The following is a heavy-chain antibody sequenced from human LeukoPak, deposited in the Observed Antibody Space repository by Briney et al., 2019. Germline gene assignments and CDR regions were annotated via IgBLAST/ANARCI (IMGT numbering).Heavy chain of an antibody. CDR2: IKQDGSEK. Sequence: GGSLRLSCAASGFTFSSYWMSWVRQAPGKGLQWVANIKQDGSEKYYADSAKGRFTISRDNAKNSLYLQMNSLRAEDTAVYYCARDGDTSGYSDWGQGTLVTVSS. CDR1: GFTFSSYW. J-gene: IGHJ4*02. D-gene: IGHD3-22*01. V-gene: IGHV3-7*01. CDR3: ARDGDTSGYSD.